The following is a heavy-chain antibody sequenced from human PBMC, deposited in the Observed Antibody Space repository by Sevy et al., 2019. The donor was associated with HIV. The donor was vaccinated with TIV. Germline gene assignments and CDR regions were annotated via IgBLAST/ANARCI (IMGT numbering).Heavy chain of an antibody. CDR3: ARAYCSSTSCYYGMDV. CDR2: IIPIFGTA. Sequence: ASVKVSCKASGGTFSSYAISWVRQAPGQGLEWMGGIIPIFGTANYAQKFQGRVTITADESTSTAYMELSSLRSEDTAAYYCARAYCSSTSCYYGMDVWGQGTTVTVSS. D-gene: IGHD2-2*01. CDR1: GGTFSSYA. J-gene: IGHJ6*02. V-gene: IGHV1-69*13.